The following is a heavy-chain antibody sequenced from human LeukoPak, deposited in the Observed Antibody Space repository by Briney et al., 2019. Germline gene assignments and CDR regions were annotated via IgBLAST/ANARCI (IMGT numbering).Heavy chain of an antibody. D-gene: IGHD6-13*01. CDR2: IYYSGST. CDR3: ARGNFVRQQQLCWFDP. CDR1: GGSISSGGYY. V-gene: IGHV4-31*03. J-gene: IGHJ5*02. Sequence: SETLSLTCTVSGGSISSGGYYWSWIRQHPGKGLEWIGYIYYSGSTYYNPSLKSRVTISVDTSKNQFSLKLSSVTAADTAVYYCARGNFVRQQQLCWFDPWGQGTLVTVSS.